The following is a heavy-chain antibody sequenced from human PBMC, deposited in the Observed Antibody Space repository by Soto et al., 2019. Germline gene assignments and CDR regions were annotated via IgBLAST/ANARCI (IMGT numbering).Heavy chain of an antibody. V-gene: IGHV1-8*01. CDR2: MNPNSGNT. CDR3: ARAVGQKTNYYYYMDV. Sequence: ASVKVSCKASGYTFTSYDINWVRQATGQGLEWMGWMNPNSGNTGYAQKFQGRVTMTRNTSISTAYMELSSLRSEDTAVYYCARAVGQKTNYYYYMDVWGKGTSVTVSS. D-gene: IGHD1-26*01. J-gene: IGHJ6*03. CDR1: GYTFTSYD.